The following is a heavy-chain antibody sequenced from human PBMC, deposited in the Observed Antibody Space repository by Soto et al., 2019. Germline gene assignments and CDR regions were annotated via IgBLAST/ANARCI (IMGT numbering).Heavy chain of an antibody. V-gene: IGHV3-23*01. Sequence: GGSLRLSCAASGFTFSSYAMSWVRQAPGKGLEWVSAISGSGGSTYYADSVKGRFTISRDNSKNTLYLQMNSLRAEDTAVYYCAKIAGPNKSITMIVVVINSLLSLWGQGTLVTVSS. D-gene: IGHD3-22*01. CDR2: ISGSGGST. CDR1: GFTFSSYA. CDR3: AKIAGPNKSITMIVVVINSLLSL. J-gene: IGHJ4*02.